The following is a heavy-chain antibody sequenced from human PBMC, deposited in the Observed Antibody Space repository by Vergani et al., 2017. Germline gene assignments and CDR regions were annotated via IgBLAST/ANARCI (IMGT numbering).Heavy chain of an antibody. J-gene: IGHJ6*03. CDR3: ARTYFSGYQGNYYYYMDV. CDR1: GGSVSSGSYY. D-gene: IGHD2-2*01. V-gene: IGHV4-61*10. Sequence: QVQLQESGPGLVKPSETLSLTCTVSGGSVSSGSYYWSWIRQPAGKGLEWIGYIYYSGSTNYNPSLKSRVTISVDTSKNQFSLKLSSVTAADTAVYYCARTYFSGYQGNYYYYMDVWGKGTTVTVSS. CDR2: IYYSGST.